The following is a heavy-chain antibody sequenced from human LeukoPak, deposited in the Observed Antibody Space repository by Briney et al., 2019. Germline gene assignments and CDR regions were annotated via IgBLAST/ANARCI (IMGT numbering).Heavy chain of an antibody. CDR3: AASMYTTTWSGDY. J-gene: IGHJ4*02. CDR1: GFTFSNYA. CDR2: ISGSGGDT. Sequence: GGSLRLSCAVSGFTFSNYAMTWVRQAPGKGLEWVSTISGSGGDTYYTDSVKGRFTISRDNSKNTLLLQMNSLRAEDTAVYYCAASMYTTTWSGDYWGQGTLVTVSS. D-gene: IGHD6-13*01. V-gene: IGHV3-23*01.